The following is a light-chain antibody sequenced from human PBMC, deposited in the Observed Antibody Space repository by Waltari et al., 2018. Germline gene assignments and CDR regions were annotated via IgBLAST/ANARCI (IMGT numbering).Light chain of an antibody. J-gene: IGLJ1*01. Sequence: QSALTQPASVSGSPGQSITISCTGSSTDVGGDNYASWYQQHPDRSPKLLISEVGSRPSGVSDRFSGSKSGNTASLTISGLQAEDEADYYCSSYTSSITYVFGVGTKVTVL. CDR1: STDVGGDNY. V-gene: IGLV2-14*01. CDR3: SSYTSSITYV. CDR2: EVG.